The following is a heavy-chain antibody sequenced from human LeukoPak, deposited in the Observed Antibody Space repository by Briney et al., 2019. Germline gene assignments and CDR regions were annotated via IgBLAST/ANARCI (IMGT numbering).Heavy chain of an antibody. D-gene: IGHD3-22*01. CDR3: ARVLHKRNYDSGVYYGY. J-gene: IGHJ4*02. Sequence: GSLRLSCAASGFTFSSYAMSWVRQAPGKGLECISGFSGSGGSTYYADSVKGRFTISRDNAKSSLYLQMNSLRAEDTAVYYCARVLHKRNYDSGVYYGYWGQGTLVTVSS. CDR2: FSGSGGST. CDR1: GFTFSSYA. V-gene: IGHV3-23*01.